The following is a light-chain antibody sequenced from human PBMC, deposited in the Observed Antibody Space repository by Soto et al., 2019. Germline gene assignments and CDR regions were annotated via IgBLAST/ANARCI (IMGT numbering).Light chain of an antibody. V-gene: IGLV3-1*01. CDR1: KLGDKY. CDR3: QAWDSSTVV. J-gene: IGLJ2*01. CDR2: QDA. Sequence: SYELTQPPSVSVSPGQTASITCSGDKLGDKYVCWYQQKPGQSPVLVIFQDAKRPSGIPERFSGSNSGNTATLTISGTQAMDEADYYCQAWDSSTVVFGGGTKLTVL.